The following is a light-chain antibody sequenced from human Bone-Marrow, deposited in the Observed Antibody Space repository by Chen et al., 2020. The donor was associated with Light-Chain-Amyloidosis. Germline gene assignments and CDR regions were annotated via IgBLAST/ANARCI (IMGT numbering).Light chain of an antibody. CDR1: QSLLHSSNNKNY. CDR3: QYRGT. V-gene: IGKV4-1*01. CDR2: WSS. Sequence: DIVMTQSPDSLAVSLGERATINCKSTQSLLHSSNNKNYLAWYQQKPGQPPKLLIYWSSTRESGVPDRFSCSGSGTEFTLSISSLQAEDVAVYYCQYRGTFGRGTKVEI. J-gene: IGKJ1*01.